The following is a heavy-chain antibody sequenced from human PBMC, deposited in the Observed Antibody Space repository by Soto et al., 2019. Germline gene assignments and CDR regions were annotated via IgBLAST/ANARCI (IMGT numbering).Heavy chain of an antibody. CDR1: GGTFSSYA. CDR2: IIPIFGTA. Sequence: QVQLVQSGAEVKKPGSSVKVSCKASGGTFSSYAISWVRQAPGQGLEWMGGIIPIFGTANYAQKFQGRVTITADKSTSTAYMELSSLRSEDTAVYYCAGDLGGYSPIPYYFDYWGQGTLVTVSS. V-gene: IGHV1-69*06. D-gene: IGHD2-15*01. J-gene: IGHJ4*02. CDR3: AGDLGGYSPIPYYFDY.